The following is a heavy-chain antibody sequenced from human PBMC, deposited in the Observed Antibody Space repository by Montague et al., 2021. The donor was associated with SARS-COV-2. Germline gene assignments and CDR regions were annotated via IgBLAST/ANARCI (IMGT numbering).Heavy chain of an antibody. CDR3: ARGMIRGVTTPFDY. CDR2: IYYSGTT. V-gene: IGHV4-39*02. CDR1: SGPIISSGYY. Sequence: SETLSLTCSVSSGPIISSGYYWGWIRQPPGKELEWIGNIYYSGTTXYXXXXQXRGTISVDTSKNHLSLRLSSVTAADTAVYFCARGMIRGVTTPFDYWGQGSQVTVST. D-gene: IGHD3-10*01. J-gene: IGHJ4*02.